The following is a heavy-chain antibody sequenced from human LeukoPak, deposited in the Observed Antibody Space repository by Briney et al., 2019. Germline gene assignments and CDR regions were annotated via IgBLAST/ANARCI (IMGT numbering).Heavy chain of an antibody. D-gene: IGHD3-22*01. CDR1: GYSFISYW. V-gene: IGHV5-51*01. Sequence: GESLKISCKGSGYSFISYWIGWVRQMPGKGLEWMGIIYPGDSDTRYSPSFQGQVTISADKSISTAYLQWSSLKASDTAMYYCARRYYYDSSGYSYMDVWGKGTTVTVSS. CDR2: IYPGDSDT. CDR3: ARRYYYDSSGYSYMDV. J-gene: IGHJ6*03.